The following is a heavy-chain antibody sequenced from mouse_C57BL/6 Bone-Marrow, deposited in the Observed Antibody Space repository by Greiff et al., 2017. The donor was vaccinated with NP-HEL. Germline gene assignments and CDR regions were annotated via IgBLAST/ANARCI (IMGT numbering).Heavy chain of an antibody. Sequence: VQLQQPGAELVKPGASVKLSCKASGYTFTSYWMNWVKQRPGKGLEWIGRIYPGDGDTNYNGKFKGKATLTADKSSSTAYMQLSSLTSEDSAVYFCARYGNIYYFDYWGQGTTLTVSS. CDR2: IYPGDGDT. CDR1: GYTFTSYW. D-gene: IGHD1-1*01. CDR3: ARYGNIYYFDY. J-gene: IGHJ2*01. V-gene: IGHV1-82*01.